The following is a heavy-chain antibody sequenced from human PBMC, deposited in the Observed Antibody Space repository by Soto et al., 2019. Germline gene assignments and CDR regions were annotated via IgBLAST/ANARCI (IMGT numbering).Heavy chain of an antibody. CDR2: IKSKTDGGTT. CDR3: XPLALKYSSGWYEFSD. D-gene: IGHD6-19*01. Sequence: EVQLVESGGGLVKPGGSLRLSCAASGFTFSNVWMNWVRQAPGKGLEWVGRIKSKTDGGTTDYAAPVKGRFTISRDDSXXXXXLXXXXXXXXXXXXXXXXPLALKYSSGWYEFSDWGQGTLVTVSS. V-gene: IGHV3-15*07. CDR1: GFTFSNVW. J-gene: IGHJ4*02.